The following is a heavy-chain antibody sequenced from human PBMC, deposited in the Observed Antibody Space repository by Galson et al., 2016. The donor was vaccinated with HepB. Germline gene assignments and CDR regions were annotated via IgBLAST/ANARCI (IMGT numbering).Heavy chain of an antibody. J-gene: IGHJ4*02. V-gene: IGHV4-61*01. D-gene: IGHD3-9*01. CDR1: GTSVSLGTYE. CDR2: IYYSGST. Sequence: SETLSLTCTVSGTSVSLGTYEWTWIRQPPGKALEWIGFIYYSGSTNYNASLKSRVTISIDTSNNQFTLRLNSVTAADTAIYYCARSRYTTGSPHFDFWGRGTLVTVSS. CDR3: ARSRYTTGSPHFDF.